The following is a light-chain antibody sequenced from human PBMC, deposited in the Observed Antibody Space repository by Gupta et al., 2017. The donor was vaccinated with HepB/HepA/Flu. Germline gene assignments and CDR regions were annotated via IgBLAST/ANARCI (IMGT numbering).Light chain of an antibody. CDR1: QDISNY. Sequence: DIKMTQYPSSMSASVGDRVTITCQASQDISNYLNWYQQKPGKAPKLLIYDASNLETGVPSRFSGSGSGTDFTFTISSLQPEDIATYYCQQYDNLPPLTFGGGTKVEIK. V-gene: IGKV1-33*01. J-gene: IGKJ4*01. CDR3: QQYDNLPPLT. CDR2: DAS.